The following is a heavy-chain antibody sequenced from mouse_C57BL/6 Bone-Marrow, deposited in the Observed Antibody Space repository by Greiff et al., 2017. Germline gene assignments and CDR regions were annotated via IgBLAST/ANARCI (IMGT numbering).Heavy chain of an antibody. CDR2: IVPENGDT. V-gene: IGHV14-4*01. D-gene: IGHD1-1*01. CDR1: GFNIKDDY. Sequence: EVQLQQSGAELVRPGASVKLSCTASGFNIKDDYMHWVKQRPEQGLEWIGWIVPENGDTEYASKFQGKATITADTSSNTAYLQLSSLTSGDSAVYYWTTPRDTPVVATDYWGQGTTLTVSS. J-gene: IGHJ2*01. CDR3: TTPRDTPVVATDY.